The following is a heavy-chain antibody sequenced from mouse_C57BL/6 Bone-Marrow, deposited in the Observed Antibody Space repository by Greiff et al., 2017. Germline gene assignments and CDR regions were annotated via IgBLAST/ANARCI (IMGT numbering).Heavy chain of an antibody. CDR2: IYPGDGDT. J-gene: IGHJ4*01. D-gene: IGHD1-1*01. Sequence: VQLQQSGAELVKPGASVKISCKASGYAFSSYWMNWVKQRPGKGLEWIGQIYPGDGDTNYNGKFKGKATLTADKSSSTAYMQLSSLTSEDSAVYFCARRDYYGSSGYYYAMDYWGQGTSVTVS. CDR1: GYAFSSYW. V-gene: IGHV1-80*01. CDR3: ARRDYYGSSGYYYAMDY.